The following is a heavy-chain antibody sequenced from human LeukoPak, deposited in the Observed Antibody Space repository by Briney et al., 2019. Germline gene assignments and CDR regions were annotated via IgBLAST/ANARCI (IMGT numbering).Heavy chain of an antibody. D-gene: IGHD6-19*01. V-gene: IGHV4-39*07. CDR1: GGSLSSSSYY. J-gene: IGHJ4*02. CDR3: ARDPGYSSSIFDY. Sequence: PSETQSLTCTVSGGSLSSSSYYWGWLRHPPGRGLEWIGRIYYSGSTYYNPSPKSRITISVDTSKNQFSLKLSSVTAADTTVYYCARDPGYSSSIFDYWGQGTLVTVSS. CDR2: IYYSGST.